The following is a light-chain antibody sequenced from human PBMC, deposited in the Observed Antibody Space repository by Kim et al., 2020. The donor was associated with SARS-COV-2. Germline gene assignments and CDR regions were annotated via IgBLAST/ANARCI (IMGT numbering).Light chain of an antibody. J-gene: IGKJ1*01. V-gene: IGKV2D-29*02. CDR3: MQSILLPPTT. CDR2: EVS. Sequence: KPGQSPQLLIYEVSSRFFGVSDRSGGSGSGTDFTLIISRVEAEDAGLYYCMQSILLPPTTFGQGTKVDIK.